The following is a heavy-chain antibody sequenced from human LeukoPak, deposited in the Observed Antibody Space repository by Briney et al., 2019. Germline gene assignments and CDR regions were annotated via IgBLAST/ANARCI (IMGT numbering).Heavy chain of an antibody. CDR3: ARQSYYGSGSYYFLWFADDGGDY. J-gene: IGHJ4*02. V-gene: IGHV4-34*01. D-gene: IGHD3-10*01. CDR2: INHSGST. CDR1: GGSFSGDY. Sequence: PSETLSLTCAVYGGSFSGDYWSWIRQPPGKGLEWIGEINHSGSTNYNPSLKSRVTISVDTSKNQFSLKLSSVTAADTAVYYCARQSYYGSGSYYFLWFADDGGDYWGQGTLVTVSS.